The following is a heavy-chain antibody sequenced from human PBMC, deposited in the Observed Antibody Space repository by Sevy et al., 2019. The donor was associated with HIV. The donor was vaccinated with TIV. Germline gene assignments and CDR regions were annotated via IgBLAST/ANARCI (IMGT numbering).Heavy chain of an antibody. CDR2: IKKDGSEK. CDR3: ASSAYYDSSGPDAFDI. V-gene: IGHV3-7*03. D-gene: IGHD3-22*01. CDR1: GFTFSSYW. Sequence: GGSLRLSCAASGFTFSSYWMSWVRQAPGKGLEWVANIKKDGSEKYYVDSVKGRFTISRDNAKNSRYLQMNSLRAEDTAVYYCASSAYYDSSGPDAFDIWGQGTMVTVSS. J-gene: IGHJ3*02.